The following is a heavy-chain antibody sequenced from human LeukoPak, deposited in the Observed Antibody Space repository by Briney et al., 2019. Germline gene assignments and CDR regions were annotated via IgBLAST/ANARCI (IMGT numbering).Heavy chain of an antibody. Sequence: SETLSLTCTVSGDSISSYYWSWIRQPAGKGLEWIGRIYTSGSTNYNPSFKSRVTISVDTSKNQFSLKLNSVTAADTAVYYCARGYSSGWLYGMDVWGQGTTVTVSS. V-gene: IGHV4-4*07. D-gene: IGHD6-19*01. CDR2: IYTSGST. CDR1: GDSISSYY. CDR3: ARGYSSGWLYGMDV. J-gene: IGHJ6*02.